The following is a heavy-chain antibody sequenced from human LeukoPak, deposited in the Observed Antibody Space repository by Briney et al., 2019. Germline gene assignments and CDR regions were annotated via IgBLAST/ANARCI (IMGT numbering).Heavy chain of an antibody. J-gene: IGHJ4*02. CDR2: IKSKSDGGTT. V-gene: IGHV3-15*01. Sequence: GGSLRLSCAASGFTFSNAWMSWVRQAPGKGLEWVGRIKSKSDGGTTDYPAPVKGRFTISRDDSKNTLYLQMNSLETEDTAVYYCTTDSLRYFDWLLFDYWGQGTLVTVSS. D-gene: IGHD3-9*01. CDR3: TTDSLRYFDWLLFDY. CDR1: GFTFSNAW.